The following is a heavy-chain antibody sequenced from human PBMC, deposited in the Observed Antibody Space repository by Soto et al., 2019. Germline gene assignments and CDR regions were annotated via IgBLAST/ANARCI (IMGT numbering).Heavy chain of an antibody. Sequence: EVQLLESGGGLVQPGGSLRVSCAASGIMFSNYAMTWVRQAPGKGLEWVTTVSAGGGSTYYPGSGKGRFTSSRDNSKSTLYLQMNSLRGEDTAVYYCAKVAGVRFDGSGCDADYWGQGTLVTVSS. V-gene: IGHV3-23*01. J-gene: IGHJ4*02. CDR3: AKVAGVRFDGSGCDADY. CDR2: VSAGGGST. D-gene: IGHD3-10*01. CDR1: GIMFSNYA.